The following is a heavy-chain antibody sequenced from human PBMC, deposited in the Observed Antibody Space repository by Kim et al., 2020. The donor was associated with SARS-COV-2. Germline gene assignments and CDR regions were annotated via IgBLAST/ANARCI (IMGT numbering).Heavy chain of an antibody. Sequence: DSVECRFTISRNNSKNTLYLQMNSLGVEDTAVYYRAKDRGDYGGPGRYDYWGQGTLVTVSS. D-gene: IGHD4-17*01. J-gene: IGHJ4*02. CDR3: AKDRGDYGGPGRYDY. V-gene: IGHV3-23*01.